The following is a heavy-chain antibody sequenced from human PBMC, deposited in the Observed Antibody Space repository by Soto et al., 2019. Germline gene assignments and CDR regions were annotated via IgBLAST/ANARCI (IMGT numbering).Heavy chain of an antibody. Sequence: QVQLQESGPGLVKPSETLSLTCSVSGGSVSSYFWSWIRQPAGKGLEWIGRIYISGSTNDNPSLKSRVTMSLDTSKNQFSLRLTSVTAADTAIYYCARTLLPDTKGAFDIWGQGTLVTVSS. CDR3: ARTLLPDTKGAFDI. CDR1: GGSVSSYF. V-gene: IGHV4-4*07. J-gene: IGHJ3*02. CDR2: IYISGST. D-gene: IGHD2-2*01.